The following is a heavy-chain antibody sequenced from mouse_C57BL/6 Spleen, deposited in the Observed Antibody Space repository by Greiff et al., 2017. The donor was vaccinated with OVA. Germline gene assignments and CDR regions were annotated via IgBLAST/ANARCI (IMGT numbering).Heavy chain of an antibody. J-gene: IGHJ2*01. Sequence: VKLMESGPELVKPGASVKLSCKASGYTFTSYDINWVKQRPGQGLEWIGWIYPRDGSTKYNEKFKGKATLTVDTSSSTAYMELHSLTSEDSAVYFCARSGQLRLPHYFDYWGQGTTLTVSS. D-gene: IGHD3-2*02. V-gene: IGHV1-85*01. CDR3: ARSGQLRLPHYFDY. CDR2: IYPRDGST. CDR1: GYTFTSYD.